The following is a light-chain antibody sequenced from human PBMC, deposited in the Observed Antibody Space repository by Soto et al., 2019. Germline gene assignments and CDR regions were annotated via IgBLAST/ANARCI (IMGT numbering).Light chain of an antibody. V-gene: IGKV3-20*01. CDR2: GVS. Sequence: EIVLTQSPGTLSLSPGERATLSCRASQSVSSSYLAWYQQKPGQAPRLLIYGVSSRATGIPNRFSGSGSGTDVTLTISRLEPEDFAVYYGQHYVNSPPITCGQGTRLEIK. CDR1: QSVSSSY. J-gene: IGKJ5*01. CDR3: QHYVNSPPIT.